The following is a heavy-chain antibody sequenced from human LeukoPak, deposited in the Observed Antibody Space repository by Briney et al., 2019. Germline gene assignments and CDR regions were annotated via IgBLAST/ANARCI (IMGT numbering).Heavy chain of an antibody. CDR1: GGSISSGDYY. V-gene: IGHV4-30-4*01. CDR2: IYYSGST. Sequence: PSQTLSLTCTVSGGSISSGDYYWSWIRQPPGKGLEWIGYIYYSGSTYYNPSLKSRVTISVDTSKNQFSLKLSSVTAADTAVYYCARGGVRGYDRYFDYRGQGTLVTVSS. J-gene: IGHJ4*02. D-gene: IGHD5-12*01. CDR3: ARGGVRGYDRYFDY.